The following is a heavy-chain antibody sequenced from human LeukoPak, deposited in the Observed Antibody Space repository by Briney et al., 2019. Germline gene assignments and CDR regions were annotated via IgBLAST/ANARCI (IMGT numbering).Heavy chain of an antibody. J-gene: IGHJ5*02. V-gene: IGHV1-2*06. Sequence: ASVKVSCKASGYTFTAYYIHWVRQAPGQGLEWMGRIDPNSGNTIYAQRFQDRVTMTRDTSLSAAYMEISRLTYDDTAVYYCGRGIQSFDPWGQGTLVTVSS. CDR1: GYTFTAYY. CDR2: IDPNSGNT. CDR3: GRGIQSFDP.